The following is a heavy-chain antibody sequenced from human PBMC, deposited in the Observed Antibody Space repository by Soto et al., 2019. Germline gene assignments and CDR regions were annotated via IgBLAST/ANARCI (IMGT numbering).Heavy chain of an antibody. Sequence: QPGGSLRLSCAASGFTFSSYGMHWVRQAPGKGLEWVAVIWYDGSNKYYADSVKGRFTISRDNSKNTLYLQMNSLRAEDTAVYYCARDLRYFDWLPRRNYYYGMDVWGQGTTVTVSS. CDR1: GFTFSSYG. D-gene: IGHD3-9*01. CDR3: ARDLRYFDWLPRRNYYYGMDV. CDR2: IWYDGSNK. J-gene: IGHJ6*02. V-gene: IGHV3-33*01.